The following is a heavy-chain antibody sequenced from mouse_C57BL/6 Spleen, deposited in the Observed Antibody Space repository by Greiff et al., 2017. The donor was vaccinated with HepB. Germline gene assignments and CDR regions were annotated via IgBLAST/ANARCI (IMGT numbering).Heavy chain of an antibody. V-gene: IGHV5-4*03. D-gene: IGHD2-3*01. CDR2: ISDGGSYT. Sequence: EVKLVESGGGLVKPGGSLKLSCAASGFTFSSYAMSWVRQTPEKRLEWVATISDGGSYTYYPDNVKGRFTISRDNAKNNLYPQMSHLKSEDTAMYYCARADGYYFDYWGQGTTLTVSS. CDR3: ARADGYYFDY. J-gene: IGHJ2*01. CDR1: GFTFSSYA.